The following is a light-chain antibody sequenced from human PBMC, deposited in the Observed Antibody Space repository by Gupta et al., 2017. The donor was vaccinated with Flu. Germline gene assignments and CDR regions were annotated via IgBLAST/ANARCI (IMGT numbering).Light chain of an antibody. CDR2: KDK. Sequence: SPGKTASITCSGGRLGEKFGCWNQQKPGQYPVLVIYKDKRRPSGVPGRYSGSRSGNTATLTIRGTQTMDEADYYCQAWDTNSTVFGPGTKVTVL. CDR3: QAWDTNSTV. V-gene: IGLV3-1*01. CDR1: RLGEKF. J-gene: IGLJ1*01.